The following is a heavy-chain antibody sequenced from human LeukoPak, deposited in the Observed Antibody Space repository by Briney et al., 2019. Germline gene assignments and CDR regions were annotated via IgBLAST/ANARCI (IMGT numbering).Heavy chain of an antibody. V-gene: IGHV3-66*01. CDR1: GFTVSTNY. CDR2: IYSGGST. Sequence: GGSLRLSCAASGFTVSTNYMSWVRRAPGKGLEWVSVIYSGGSTYYADSVKGRFTISRDNSKNTLYLQMNSLRAEDTAVYYCARDLPHYYDNSGVRYYGLDVWGQGTTVTVSS. CDR3: ARDLPHYYDNSGVRYYGLDV. D-gene: IGHD3-22*01. J-gene: IGHJ6*02.